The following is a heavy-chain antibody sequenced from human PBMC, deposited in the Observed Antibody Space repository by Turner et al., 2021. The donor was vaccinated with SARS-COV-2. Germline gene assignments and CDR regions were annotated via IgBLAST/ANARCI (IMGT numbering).Heavy chain of an antibody. CDR1: GYTLTELS. CDR3: LGRDIVVVLVAISEVDY. J-gene: IGHJ4*02. Sequence: QVQLVQSGAELKKPGASVQVSCKVSGYTLTELSMHWVRQAPGKGLEWMGGFDPEDGETIYAQKFQGRVTMTEDTSTDTAYMELSSLRSEDTAVYYCLGRDIVVVLVAISEVDYWGQGTLVTVSS. V-gene: IGHV1-24*01. CDR2: FDPEDGET. D-gene: IGHD2-2*01.